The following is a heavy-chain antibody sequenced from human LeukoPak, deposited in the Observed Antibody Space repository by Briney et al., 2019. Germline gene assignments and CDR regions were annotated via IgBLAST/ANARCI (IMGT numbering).Heavy chain of an antibody. CDR2: INPSGGST. CDR1: GNTFTCYY. D-gene: IGHD3-10*02. Sequence: ASVKVSCKASGNTFTCYYMHWVRQAPGQGLEWMGIINPSGGSTSYAQKFQGRVTMTRDTSTSTVYMELSSLRSEDTAVYYCARVPTRVGYFDYWGQGTLVTVSS. V-gene: IGHV1-46*01. CDR3: ARVPTRVGYFDY. J-gene: IGHJ4*02.